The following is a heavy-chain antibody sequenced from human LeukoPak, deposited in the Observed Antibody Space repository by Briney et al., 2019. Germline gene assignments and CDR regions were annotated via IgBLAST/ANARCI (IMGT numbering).Heavy chain of an antibody. Sequence: PGGPLRLPCEASGFTFSDAWLTWVRQAPGKGLEWVGRVKSKSDGGTTDYAAPVKGRFTISRDDSKNTLYLQMNSLKTEDTAVYYCTKLSGSFSVYWGQGTLVTVSS. CDR3: TKLSGSFSVY. J-gene: IGHJ4*02. D-gene: IGHD1-26*01. CDR2: VKSKSDGGTT. CDR1: GFTFSDAW. V-gene: IGHV3-15*01.